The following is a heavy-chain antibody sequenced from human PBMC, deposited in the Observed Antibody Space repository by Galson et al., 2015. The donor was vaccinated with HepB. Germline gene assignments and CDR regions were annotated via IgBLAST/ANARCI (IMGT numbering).Heavy chain of an antibody. J-gene: IGHJ4*02. CDR3: AKDVAVAGTD. V-gene: IGHV3-23*01. CDR2: ISGSGGST. D-gene: IGHD6-19*01. Sequence: SLRLSCAASGFTFSSYTMYWVRQAPGKGLEWVSTISGSGGSTYYADSVEGRFTISRDNSKNTLYLQMNSLRAEDTAVFYCAKDVAVAGTDWGPGTLVTVSS. CDR1: GFTFSSYT.